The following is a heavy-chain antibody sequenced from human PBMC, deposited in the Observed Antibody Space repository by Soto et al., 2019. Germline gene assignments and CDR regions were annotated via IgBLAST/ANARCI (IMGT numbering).Heavy chain of an antibody. Sequence: ASVKVSCKASDYSFNSYGITWVRKAPGQGLEWMGWLSGDNGDIKYAQKFQGRVTMTTDMSTSTVYMELRSLSSDDTAVYFCAGSRGFGFDFWGQGTLVTVSS. V-gene: IGHV1-18*01. CDR2: LSGDNGDI. CDR1: DYSFNSYG. CDR3: AGSRGFGFDF. D-gene: IGHD2-15*01. J-gene: IGHJ4*02.